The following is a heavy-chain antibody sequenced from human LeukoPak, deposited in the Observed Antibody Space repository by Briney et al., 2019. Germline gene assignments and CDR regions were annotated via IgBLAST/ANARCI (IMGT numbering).Heavy chain of an antibody. V-gene: IGHV4-39*07. Sequence: PSETLSLTCTVSDGSIISSSYYWGWIRQPPGKGLEWIGSIYYSGSTSYNPSLKSRVTIPVATSKNQFSLRLSSVTAADTAVYYCAREGAYHSSWYDYWGQGTLVTVSS. J-gene: IGHJ4*02. CDR2: IYYSGST. CDR3: AREGAYHSSWYDY. CDR1: DGSIISSSYY. D-gene: IGHD6-13*01.